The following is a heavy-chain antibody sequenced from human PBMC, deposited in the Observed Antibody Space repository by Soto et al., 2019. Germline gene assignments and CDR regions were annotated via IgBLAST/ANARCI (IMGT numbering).Heavy chain of an antibody. CDR3: ARLNYDILTGYYSY. D-gene: IGHD3-9*01. V-gene: IGHV5-10-1*01. Sequence: GESLISCKGSGYSFTSYWISWVRQMPGKGLEWMGRIDPSDSYTNYSPSFQGHVTISADKSISTAYLQWSSLKASDTAMYYCARLNYDILTGYYSYWGQGTLVTVSS. CDR1: GYSFTSYW. CDR2: IDPSDSYT. J-gene: IGHJ4*02.